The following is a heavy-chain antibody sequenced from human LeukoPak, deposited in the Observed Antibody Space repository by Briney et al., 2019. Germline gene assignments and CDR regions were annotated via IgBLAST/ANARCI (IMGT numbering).Heavy chain of an antibody. D-gene: IGHD3-3*01. V-gene: IGHV3-33*01. CDR2: IWYDGSNK. CDR3: ARDLGTNYDFWSGSGHDY. CDR1: GFIFSSYG. Sequence: GGSLRLSCAASGFIFSSYGMHWVRQAPGKGLEWVAVIWYDGSNKYYADSVKGRFTISRDNAKNSLYLQMNSLRAEDTAVYYCARDLGTNYDFWSGSGHDYWGQGTLVTVSS. J-gene: IGHJ4*02.